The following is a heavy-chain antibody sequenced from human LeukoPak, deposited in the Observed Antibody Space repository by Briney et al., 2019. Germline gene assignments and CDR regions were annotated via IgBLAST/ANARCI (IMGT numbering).Heavy chain of an antibody. CDR2: VDPEDGET. CDR1: GYTFTDYY. CDR3: ATITESYGDYVLYYFDY. Sequence: ASVKVSCXVSGYTFTDYYMHWVQQAPGKGLEWMGLVDPEDGETIYAEKFQGRVTITADTSTDTAYMELSSLRSEDTAVYYCATITESYGDYVLYYFDYWGQGTLVTVSS. D-gene: IGHD4-17*01. V-gene: IGHV1-69-2*01. J-gene: IGHJ4*02.